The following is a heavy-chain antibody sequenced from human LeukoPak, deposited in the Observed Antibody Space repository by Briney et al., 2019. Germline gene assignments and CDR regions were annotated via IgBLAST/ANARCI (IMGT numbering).Heavy chain of an antibody. V-gene: IGHV1-2*02. D-gene: IGHD6-19*01. J-gene: IGHJ4*02. CDR1: GYTFTGYY. Sequence: GASVKVSCKASGYTFTGYYMHWVRQAPGQGLEWMGWINPNSGGTNYAQKLQGRVTMTRDTSISTAYMELSRLRSDDTAVYYCARDGKPWLVTSLFDYWGQGTLVTVSS. CDR2: INPNSGGT. CDR3: ARDGKPWLVTSLFDY.